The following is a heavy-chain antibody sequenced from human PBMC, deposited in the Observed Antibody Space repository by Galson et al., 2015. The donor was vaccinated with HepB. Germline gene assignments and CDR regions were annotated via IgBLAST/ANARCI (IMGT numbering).Heavy chain of an antibody. CDR1: GYTFTSYG. Sequence: SVKVSCKASGYTFTSYGISWVRQAPGQGLEWMGWISAYNGNTNYAQKLQGRVTMTTDTSTSTAYMELRSLRSDDTAVYYRARVPVAGTGSYYYYYGMDVWGQGTTVTVSS. D-gene: IGHD6-19*01. V-gene: IGHV1-18*04. CDR2: ISAYNGNT. CDR3: ARVPVAGTGSYYYYYGMDV. J-gene: IGHJ6*02.